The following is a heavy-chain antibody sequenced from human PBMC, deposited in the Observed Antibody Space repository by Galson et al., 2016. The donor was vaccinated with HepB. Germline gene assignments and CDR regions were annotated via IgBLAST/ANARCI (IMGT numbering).Heavy chain of an antibody. V-gene: IGHV3-7*01. J-gene: IGHJ6*02. Sequence: SLRLSCATSGFTFSSYWMTWVRRAPGKGLEWLANIKQDGSEKYYVDSVKGRFTISRDNAKNSLHLQMNSLRADDTAVYYCVRRSPANYDILTGHFYYGLDAWGQGTTVTVSS. D-gene: IGHD3-9*01. CDR1: GFTFSSYW. CDR2: IKQDGSEK. CDR3: VRRSPANYDILTGHFYYGLDA.